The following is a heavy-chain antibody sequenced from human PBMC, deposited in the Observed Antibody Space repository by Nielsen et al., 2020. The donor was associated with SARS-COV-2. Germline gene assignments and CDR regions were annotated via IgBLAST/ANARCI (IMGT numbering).Heavy chain of an antibody. Sequence: WIRQPPGKGLEWIGYIYHSGSTYYNPSLKSRVTISVDTSKNQFSLKLSSVTAADTAVYYCARDLGGYSSSWYFVGMDVWGQGTTVTVSS. J-gene: IGHJ6*02. CDR2: IYHSGST. CDR3: ARDLGGYSSSWYFVGMDV. V-gene: IGHV4-30-2*05. D-gene: IGHD6-13*01.